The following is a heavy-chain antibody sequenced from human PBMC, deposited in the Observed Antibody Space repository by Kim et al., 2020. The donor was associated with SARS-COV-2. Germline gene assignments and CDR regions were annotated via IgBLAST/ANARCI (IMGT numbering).Heavy chain of an antibody. J-gene: IGHJ4*02. D-gene: IGHD6-19*01. CDR2: IIPLFGSA. CDR1: GGTFSTYT. Sequence: SVKVSCKVSGGTFSTYTINWVRQAPGHGLEWMGGIIPLFGSAKYTQKFQGRVTITADQSTSTVYMELSSLKSEDTAVYYCARWSASGWPYFDYWGQGSQVIVSS. V-gene: IGHV1-69*13. CDR3: ARWSASGWPYFDY.